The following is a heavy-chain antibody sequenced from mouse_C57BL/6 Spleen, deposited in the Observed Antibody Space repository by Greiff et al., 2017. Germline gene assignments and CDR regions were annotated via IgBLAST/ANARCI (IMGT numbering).Heavy chain of an antibody. CDR1: GYSITSGSY. CDR2: ISYDGSN. CDR3: ARVYDGSYFDY. J-gene: IGHJ2*01. Sequence: EVQLVESGPGLVKPSQSLSLTCSVTGYSITSGSYWNWIRQFPGNKLEWMGYISYDGSNNYNPSLKNRISITRDTSKNQFFLKLNSVTTEDTATNYWARVYDGSYFDYWGQGTTLTVSS. V-gene: IGHV3-6*01. D-gene: IGHD2-3*01.